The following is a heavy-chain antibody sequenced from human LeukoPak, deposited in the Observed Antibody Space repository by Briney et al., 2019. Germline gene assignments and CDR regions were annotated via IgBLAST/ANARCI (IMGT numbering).Heavy chain of an antibody. J-gene: IGHJ3*02. Sequence: SETLSLTCTVSGGSVSSYYWSWIRQPPGKGLEWIGYIYYSGSTNYNPSLKSRVTISVDTSKNQFSLKLSSVTAADTAVYYCARSNRGDILSFGDAFDIWGQGTMVTVSS. D-gene: IGHD3-9*01. V-gene: IGHV4-59*02. CDR3: ARSNRGDILSFGDAFDI. CDR2: IYYSGST. CDR1: GGSVSSYY.